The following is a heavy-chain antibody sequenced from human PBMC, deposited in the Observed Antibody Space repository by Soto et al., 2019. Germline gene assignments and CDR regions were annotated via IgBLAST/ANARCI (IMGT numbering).Heavy chain of an antibody. CDR1: GYTFTSYG. D-gene: IGHD3-9*01. CDR2: ISAYNGNT. V-gene: IGHV1-18*01. J-gene: IGHJ5*02. CDR3: ARDDYDILTGYPTPADP. Sequence: ASVKVSCAASGYTFTSYGISWVRQAPGQGLEWMGWISAYNGNTNYAQKLQGRVTMTTDTSTSTAYMELRSLRSDDTAVYYCARDDYDILTGYPTPADPWGQGTLVTVSS.